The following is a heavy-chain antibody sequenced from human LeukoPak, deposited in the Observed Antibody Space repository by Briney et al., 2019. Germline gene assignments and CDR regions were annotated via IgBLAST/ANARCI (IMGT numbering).Heavy chain of an antibody. V-gene: IGHV4-4*07. J-gene: IGHJ4*02. Sequence: KPSETLSLTCAVSGGSISSYYWSWVRQPPGKGLEWIWGIYTSGSTNYNPSLKSRVTMSVDTSKNQFSLKLSSVTAADTAVYYCARDHCSGGSCYFPLDYWGQGTLVTVSS. D-gene: IGHD2-15*01. CDR1: GGSISSYY. CDR2: IYTSGST. CDR3: ARDHCSGGSCYFPLDY.